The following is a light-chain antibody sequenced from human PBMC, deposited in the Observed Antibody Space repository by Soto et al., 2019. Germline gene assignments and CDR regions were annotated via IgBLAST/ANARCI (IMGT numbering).Light chain of an antibody. CDR1: QSVSSSY. CDR3: QQYGSSPL. V-gene: IGKV3-20*01. J-gene: IGKJ5*01. Sequence: EIVLTQSPGTLSLSPGERATLSCMASQSVSSSYLAWYQQKPGQAPRLLIYGASSRATGIPDRFSGSGSGADFTLTISRLDPEDFAVYYCQQYGSSPLFGQGTRLEIK. CDR2: GAS.